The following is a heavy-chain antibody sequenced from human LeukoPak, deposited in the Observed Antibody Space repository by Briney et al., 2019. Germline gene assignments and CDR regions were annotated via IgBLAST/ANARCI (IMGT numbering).Heavy chain of an antibody. CDR1: GGSISSYY. J-gene: IGHJ6*03. CDR2: IYYSGST. Sequence: PSETLSLTCTVSGGSISSYYWSWIRQPPGKGLEWIGYIYYSGSTNYNPSLKSRVTISVDTSKNQFSLKLSSVTAADTAVYYCARRVPPSHYYYYMDVWGKGTTVTVSS. CDR3: ARRVPPSHYYYYMDV. V-gene: IGHV4-59*12.